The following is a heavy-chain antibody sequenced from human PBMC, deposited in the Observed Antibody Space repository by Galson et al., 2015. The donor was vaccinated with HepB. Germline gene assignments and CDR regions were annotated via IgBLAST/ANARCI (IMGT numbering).Heavy chain of an antibody. Sequence: SVRVSCKASGYTFTSYHMHWVRQAPGHGLEWMGIINPSGGSTSYAQKFQGRVTMTRDTSTSTVYMELSSLRSEDTAVYYCARDYPTVGALDYWGQGTLVTVSS. CDR1: GYTFTSYH. CDR3: ARDYPTVGALDY. V-gene: IGHV1-46*01. J-gene: IGHJ4*02. D-gene: IGHD1-26*01. CDR2: INPSGGST.